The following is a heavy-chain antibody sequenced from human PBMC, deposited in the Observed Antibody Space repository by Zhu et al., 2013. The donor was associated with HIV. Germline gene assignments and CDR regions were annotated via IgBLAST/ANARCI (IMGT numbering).Heavy chain of an antibody. J-gene: IGHJ6*02. V-gene: IGHV1-18*01. CDR2: ISAYNGNT. Sequence: QVQLVQSGAEVKKPGASVKVSCKASGYTFTSYGISWVRQAPGQGLEWMGWISAYNGNTNYAQKLQGRVTMTTDTSTSTAYMELRSLRSDDTAVYYCARVEFGGRLRYFDRVNYYYYGMDVWGQGTTGHRLL. CDR3: ARVEFGGRLRYFDRVNYYYYGMDV. CDR1: GYTFTSYG. D-gene: IGHD3-9*01.